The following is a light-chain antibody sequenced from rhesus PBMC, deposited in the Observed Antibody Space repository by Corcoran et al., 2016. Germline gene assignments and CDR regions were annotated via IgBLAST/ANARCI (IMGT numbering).Light chain of an antibody. J-gene: IGKJ1*01. CDR1: QSVGSK. CDR3: QQYNNWWT. CDR2: DAS. Sequence: ETVVTQSPATLSLSPGERVTLSCRASQSVGSKVAWYQQKPGQAPKVLIYDASSRATGIPDRFSGGGAGTEFPLPIRGLEPEDVGLYYCQQYNNWWTFGLGTKVEIK. V-gene: IGKV3-24*04.